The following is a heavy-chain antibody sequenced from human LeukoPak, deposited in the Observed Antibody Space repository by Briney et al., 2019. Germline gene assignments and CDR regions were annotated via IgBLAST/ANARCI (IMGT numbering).Heavy chain of an antibody. CDR2: IYTSGST. V-gene: IGHV4-61*02. Sequence: SETLSLTCTVSGGSISSGSYYWSWIRQPAGKGLEWIGRIYTSGSTKYNPSLKSRVTISLDTSKNQFSLKLSSVAAADTAVYYCARGTYSGSSYYYYIHVWGKGTTVTVSS. J-gene: IGHJ6*03. CDR1: GGSISSGSYY. CDR3: ARGTYSGSSYYYYIHV. D-gene: IGHD6-19*01.